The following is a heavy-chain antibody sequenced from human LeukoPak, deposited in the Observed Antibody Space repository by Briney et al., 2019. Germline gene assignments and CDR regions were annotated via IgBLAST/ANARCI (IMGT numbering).Heavy chain of an antibody. CDR1: GSSISNGFF. D-gene: IGHD2-2*01. CDR2: IQNGGDS. Sequence: PSETLSLTCNVSGSSISNGFFWAWIRQSPGKGLEWIWSIQNGGDSYYNPSLKSRTTMSVDTSKNQFSLKLTSVTAADTAVFYCARGMGRFCTSSSCYLSFVYWGQGTLVTVSS. CDR3: ARGMGRFCTSSSCYLSFVY. J-gene: IGHJ4*02. V-gene: IGHV4-38-2*02.